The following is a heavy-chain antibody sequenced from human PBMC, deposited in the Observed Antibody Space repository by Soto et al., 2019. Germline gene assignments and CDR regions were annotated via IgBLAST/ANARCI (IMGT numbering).Heavy chain of an antibody. CDR2: IYPGDSDI. J-gene: IGHJ4*01. CDR3: TTDSYITPIIVRFDY. D-gene: IGHD3-10*01. Sequence: GGSLKISCEGSGYNFASYWIAWVRQMPGKCLEWMGIIYPGDSDIRYSPSFQGQVTISADKSISTAYLEMNSLQTEDTAIYYCTTDSYITPIIVRFDYWGHGTLVTVSS. V-gene: IGHV5-51*01. CDR1: GYNFASYW.